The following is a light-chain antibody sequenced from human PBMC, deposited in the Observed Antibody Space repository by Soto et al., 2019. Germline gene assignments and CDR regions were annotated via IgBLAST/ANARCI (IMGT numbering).Light chain of an antibody. Sequence: EVVLTQSPATLSLSPGERATLSCRASQSVSRYLAWYQQKPGQAPRLLIYDASNRATGIPARFSGSGSGTDFTLTISSLEPEDFAVYYCPHRSNWPYTFGQGTKLEIK. CDR2: DAS. J-gene: IGKJ2*01. CDR3: PHRSNWPYT. CDR1: QSVSRY. V-gene: IGKV3-11*01.